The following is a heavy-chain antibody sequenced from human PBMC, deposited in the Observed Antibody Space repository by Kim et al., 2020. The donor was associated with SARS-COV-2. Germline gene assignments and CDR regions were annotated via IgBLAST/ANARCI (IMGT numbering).Heavy chain of an antibody. Sequence: YYNPSLKSRVTISVDTSKNQFSLKLSSVTAADTAVYYCARDIVVVPAWDYWGQGTLVTVSS. V-gene: IGHV4-39*07. D-gene: IGHD2-2*01. J-gene: IGHJ4*02. CDR3: ARDIVVVPAWDY.